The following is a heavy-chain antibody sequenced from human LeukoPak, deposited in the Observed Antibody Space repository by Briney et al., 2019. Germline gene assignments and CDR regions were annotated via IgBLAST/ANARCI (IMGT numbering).Heavy chain of an antibody. CDR2: INHSGST. V-gene: IGHV4-34*01. Sequence: SETLSLTCAVYGGSFSGYYWSWIRQPPGKGLEWIREINHSGSTNYNPSLKSRVTISVDTSKNQFSLKLSSVTAADTAVYYCARGRYYDSSGYYYDDWGQGTLVTVSS. D-gene: IGHD3-22*01. CDR1: GGSFSGYY. J-gene: IGHJ4*02. CDR3: ARGRYYDSSGYYYDD.